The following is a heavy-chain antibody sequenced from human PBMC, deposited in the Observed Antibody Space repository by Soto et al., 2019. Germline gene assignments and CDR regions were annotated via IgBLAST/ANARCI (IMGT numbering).Heavy chain of an antibody. D-gene: IGHD6-19*01. CDR1: GFIFRSYG. CDR2: ISFDGGDK. CDR3: AKGAVAHNLYDMDG. V-gene: IGHV3-30*18. J-gene: IGHJ6*02. Sequence: PGGSLRLSCAASGFIFRSYGMHWLRQAPGKGLEWVALISFDGGDKYYADSVKGRFTISRDDSKNTIHLQMNSLRTEDTAVYYCAKGAVAHNLYDMDGWGQGTTVTVSS.